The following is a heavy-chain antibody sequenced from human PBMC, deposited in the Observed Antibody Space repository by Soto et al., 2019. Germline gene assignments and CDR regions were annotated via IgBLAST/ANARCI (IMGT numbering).Heavy chain of an antibody. D-gene: IGHD6-19*01. CDR3: ARAGDSSGPVALGY. V-gene: IGHV4-34*01. J-gene: IGHJ4*02. Sequence: PSETLSLTCAVYGGSFSGYYWTWICQPPGTGLEWIGEINHSGSTYYNPSLKSRVTISVDRSKNQFSLKLTSVTAADTAVYYCARAGDSSGPVALGYWGQGTLVTVSS. CDR2: INHSGST. CDR1: GGSFSGYY.